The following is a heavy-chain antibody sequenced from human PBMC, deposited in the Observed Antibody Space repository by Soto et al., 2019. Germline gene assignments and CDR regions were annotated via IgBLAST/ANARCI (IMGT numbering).Heavy chain of an antibody. J-gene: IGHJ6*02. CDR3: ARDLSDYGDYVGSYYYGMDV. V-gene: IGHV1-69*13. D-gene: IGHD4-17*01. Sequence: ASVKVSCKASGGTFSSYAISWVRQAPGQGLEWMGGIIPIFGTANYAQKFQGRVTITADESTSTAYMELSSLRSEDTAVYYCARDLSDYGDYVGSYYYGMDVWGQGTTVTVSS. CDR2: IIPIFGTA. CDR1: GGTFSSYA.